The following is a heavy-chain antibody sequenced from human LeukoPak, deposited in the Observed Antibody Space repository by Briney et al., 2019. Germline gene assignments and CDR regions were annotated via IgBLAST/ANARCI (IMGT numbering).Heavy chain of an antibody. D-gene: IGHD2-21*02. Sequence: GRSLRLSCAASGFTFSSYAMSWVRQAPGKGLEWVSAISGSGGSTYYANSVKGRFTISRDNSKNTLYLQMNSLRAEDTAVYYCAKDLLAYCGGDCYSDYWGQGTLVTVSS. J-gene: IGHJ4*02. V-gene: IGHV3-23*01. CDR1: GFTFSSYA. CDR2: ISGSGGST. CDR3: AKDLLAYCGGDCYSDY.